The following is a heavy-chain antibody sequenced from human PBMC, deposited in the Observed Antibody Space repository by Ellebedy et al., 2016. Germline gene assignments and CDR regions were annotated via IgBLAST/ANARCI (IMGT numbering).Heavy chain of an antibody. D-gene: IGHD3-10*01. CDR2: VNTFSGNT. Sequence: ASVKVSXXASAYTFTTFSITCVRQVPGQGLEWMGFVNTFSGNTKFAQKFQGRVSMTTDSSTHTAYMDLRSLRSDDTAVYYCAKTSGWGYGENWGQGTLVTVSS. CDR3: AKTSGWGYGEN. V-gene: IGHV1-18*04. J-gene: IGHJ4*02. CDR1: AYTFTTFS.